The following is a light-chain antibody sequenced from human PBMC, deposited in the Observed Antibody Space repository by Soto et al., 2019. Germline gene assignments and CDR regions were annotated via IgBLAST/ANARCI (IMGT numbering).Light chain of an antibody. CDR2: DNN. CDR3: GTWDSSLSTDPVA. V-gene: IGLV1-51*01. CDR1: SSNIGNNY. Sequence: QSVLTQPPSVSAAPGQKVTISCSGSSSNIGNNYVSWYQQLPGTAPKLLIYDNNKRPSGIPDRFSGSKSGTSATLDITGLQTGDEADYYCGTWDSSLSTDPVAFGGGTKLTVL. J-gene: IGLJ2*01.